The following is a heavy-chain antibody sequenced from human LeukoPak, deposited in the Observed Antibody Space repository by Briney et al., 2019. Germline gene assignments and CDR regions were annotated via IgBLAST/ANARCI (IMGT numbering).Heavy chain of an antibody. Sequence: SPSETLSLTCAVYGGSFSGYYWSWIRQPPGKGLEWIGHIYSSGSTNYNPSLKSRVTMSIDTSKNQFSLKLSSVTAADTAVYYCARLGNDGRSFDYWGQGTLVTVSS. D-gene: IGHD1-1*01. V-gene: IGHV4-59*10. CDR1: GGSFSGYY. CDR2: IYSSGST. CDR3: ARLGNDGRSFDY. J-gene: IGHJ4*02.